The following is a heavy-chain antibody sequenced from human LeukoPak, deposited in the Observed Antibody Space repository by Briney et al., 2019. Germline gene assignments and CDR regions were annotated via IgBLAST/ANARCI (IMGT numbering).Heavy chain of an antibody. CDR1: GFTFSTYA. D-gene: IGHD6-13*01. CDR3: AKNIAAPTTPFDY. V-gene: IGHV3-23*01. CDR2: ISGSGGTT. J-gene: IGHJ4*02. Sequence: GGSQTVSCAASGFTFSTYAMNWVRQAPGKGLEWVSGISGSGGTTYHTDSVKGRFTISRDNSKNTLYLQMNYLRAEDTALYYCAKNIAAPTTPFDYWGRGNLDPVSS.